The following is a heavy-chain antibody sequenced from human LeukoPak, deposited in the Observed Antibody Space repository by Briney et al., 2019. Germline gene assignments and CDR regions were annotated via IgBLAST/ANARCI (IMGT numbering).Heavy chain of an antibody. CDR1: GGSFSGYY. J-gene: IGHJ3*02. CDR3: ARGLYDILTGQKEYAFDI. V-gene: IGHV4-34*01. D-gene: IGHD3-9*01. CDR2: INHSGST. Sequence: SETLSLTCAVYGGSFSGYYWSWIRQPPGKGLEWIGEINHSGSTNYNPSLKSRVTISVDTSKNQFSLKLSSVTAADTAVYYCARGLYDILTGQKEYAFDIWGQGTMVTVSS.